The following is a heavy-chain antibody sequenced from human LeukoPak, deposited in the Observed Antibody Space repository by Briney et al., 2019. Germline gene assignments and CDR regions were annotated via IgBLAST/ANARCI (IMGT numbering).Heavy chain of an antibody. CDR3: ARHASPPAVTTSWPDDY. V-gene: IGHV5-10-1*01. CDR2: IDPSDSYT. CDR1: GYGFTSYW. D-gene: IGHD4-11*01. Sequence: GESLRISCKGSGYGFTSYWISWVRQMPGKGLEWMGRIDPSDSYTNYSPSFQGHVTISADKSISTAYLQWSSLKASDTAMHHCARHASPPAVTTSWPDDYWGQGTLVTVSS. J-gene: IGHJ4*02.